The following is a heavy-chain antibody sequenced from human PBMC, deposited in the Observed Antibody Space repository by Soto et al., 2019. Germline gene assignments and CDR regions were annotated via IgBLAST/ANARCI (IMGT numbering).Heavy chain of an antibody. Sequence: EAQLVESGGGSVQPGGSLRLSCAASGFSLSSYWMHWVRQAPGKGLVWVSRIYKSTTNYVDSVKGRFTISKDNAMNTLYLQLNSLSVEDTAVYYCVRGNTGSGNFDYWGQGTLVTVSS. V-gene: IGHV3-74*01. J-gene: IGHJ4*02. CDR2: IYKSTT. CDR3: VRGNTGSGNFDY. CDR1: GFSLSSYW. D-gene: IGHD5-12*01.